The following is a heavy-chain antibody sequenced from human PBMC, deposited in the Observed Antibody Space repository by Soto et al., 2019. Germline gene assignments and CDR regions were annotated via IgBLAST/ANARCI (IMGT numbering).Heavy chain of an antibody. V-gene: IGHV4-31*03. Sequence: PSETLSRTCTISGSSISNGYYYWSWVRQNPGKGLEWIGHIYHSGRTYYNPSLKSRVTISVDTSMNQFSLNLSSMTAADTAVYYCARWVEVSLDYFDSWGQGTPVTVS. D-gene: IGHD2-15*01. CDR1: GSSISNGYYY. CDR2: IYHSGRT. J-gene: IGHJ4*02. CDR3: ARWVEVSLDYFDS.